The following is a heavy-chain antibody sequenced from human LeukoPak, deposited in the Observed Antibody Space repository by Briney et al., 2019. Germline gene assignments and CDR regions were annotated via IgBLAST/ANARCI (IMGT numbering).Heavy chain of an antibody. Sequence: PSETLSLTCAVYGGSFSGYYWSWIRQPPGKGLEWIGEINHSGSTNYNPSLKSRVTISVDTPKNQFSLKLSSVTAADTAVYYCARGLRYFDWSHRGFDPWGQGTLVTVSS. V-gene: IGHV4-34*01. J-gene: IGHJ5*02. D-gene: IGHD3-9*01. CDR3: ARGLRYFDWSHRGFDP. CDR1: GGSFSGYY. CDR2: INHSGST.